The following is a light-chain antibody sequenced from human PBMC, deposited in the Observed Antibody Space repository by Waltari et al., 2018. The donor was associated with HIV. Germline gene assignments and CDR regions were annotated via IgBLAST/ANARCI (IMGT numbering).Light chain of an antibody. CDR3: QQSFSFPLT. CDR1: QPITDK. J-gene: IGKJ3*01. Sequence: DIQMTKSPSSLSASVGDRVTITCRSSQPITDKLIWYQQKPGDAPKVLIFDASTLETGVPSRFSGSGSGTDFTLTIDTLQFDDFATYFCQQSFSFPLTFGPGTKVEI. V-gene: IGKV1-39*01. CDR2: DAS.